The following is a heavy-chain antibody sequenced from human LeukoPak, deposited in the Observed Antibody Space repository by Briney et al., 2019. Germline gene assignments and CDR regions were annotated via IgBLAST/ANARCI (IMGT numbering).Heavy chain of an antibody. CDR3: ARYKISARPRGFDP. CDR1: GASISSSSYY. Sequence: SETLSLTCTVSGASISSSSYYWGWIRQPPGKGLEWIGEIYHSGSTNYNPSLKSRFTISVDKSKNQFSLKLSSVTAADTAVYYCARYKISARPRGFDPWGQGTLVTVSS. J-gene: IGHJ5*02. V-gene: IGHV4-39*07. D-gene: IGHD6-6*01. CDR2: IYHSGST.